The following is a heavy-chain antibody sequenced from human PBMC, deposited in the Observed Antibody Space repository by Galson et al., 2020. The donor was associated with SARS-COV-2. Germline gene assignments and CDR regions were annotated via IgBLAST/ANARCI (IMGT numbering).Heavy chain of an antibody. CDR3: ARVWNDFWSGYYTGADAFDI. V-gene: IGHV3-66*02. Sequence: GGSLRLSCAASGFTVSSNYMSWVRQAPGKGLEWVSVIYSGGSTYYADSVKGRFTISRDNSKNTLYLQMNSLRAEDTAVYYCARVWNDFWSGYYTGADAFDIWGQGTMVTVSS. D-gene: IGHD3-3*01. J-gene: IGHJ3*02. CDR2: IYSGGST. CDR1: GFTVSSNY.